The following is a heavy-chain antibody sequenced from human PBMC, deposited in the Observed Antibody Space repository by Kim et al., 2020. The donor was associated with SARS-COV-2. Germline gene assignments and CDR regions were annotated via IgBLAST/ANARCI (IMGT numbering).Heavy chain of an antibody. J-gene: IGHJ4*02. Sequence: GGSLRLSCAASGFTFSSYSMNWVRQAPGKGLEWVSSISSSSSYIYYADSVKGRFTISRDNAKNSLYLQMNSLRAEDTAVYYCARVVGLVVVAATDYWGQGTLVTVSS. D-gene: IGHD2-15*01. V-gene: IGHV3-21*01. CDR1: GFTFSSYS. CDR3: ARVVGLVVVAATDY. CDR2: ISSSSSYI.